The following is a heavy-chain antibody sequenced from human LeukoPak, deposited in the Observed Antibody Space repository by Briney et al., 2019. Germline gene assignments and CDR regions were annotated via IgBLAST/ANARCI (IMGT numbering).Heavy chain of an antibody. CDR2: INPSSGST. CDR1: GYTFTSYY. Sequence: ASVKVSCKASGYTFTSYYMHWVRQAPGQGPEWMGIINPSSGSTSYAQKFQGRVTMTRDTSTSTVYMELSSLRSEDTAVYYCARGMIVVVINSAFDIWGQGAMVTVSS. V-gene: IGHV1-46*01. D-gene: IGHD3-22*01. J-gene: IGHJ3*02. CDR3: ARGMIVVVINSAFDI.